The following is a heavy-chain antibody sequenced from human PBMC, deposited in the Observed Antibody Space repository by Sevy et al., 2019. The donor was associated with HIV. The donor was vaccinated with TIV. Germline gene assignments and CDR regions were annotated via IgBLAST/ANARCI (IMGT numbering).Heavy chain of an antibody. J-gene: IGHJ4*02. CDR1: GITLSNYG. D-gene: IGHD1-1*01. Sequence: GGSLRLSCAASGITLSNYGVNWVRQPPGKGLEWVSYISSRSGTIYYADSVKGRFTISRDNAKNTLSLQMNSLRAEDTAVYYCARGGYPRPFDYWGQGTLVTVSS. CDR2: ISSRSGTI. V-gene: IGHV3-48*01. CDR3: ARGGYPRPFDY.